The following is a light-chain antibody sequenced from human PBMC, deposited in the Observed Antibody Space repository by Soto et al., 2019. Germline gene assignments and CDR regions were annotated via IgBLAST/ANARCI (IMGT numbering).Light chain of an antibody. CDR1: QSVLSTSNNKNF. CDR2: WAS. Sequence: DIVMTQSPDSLAVSLGERATINCKSSQSVLSTSNNKNFLAWYQQKPGQPPKLLIYWASSRESGVPDRFSGSGSGTDFTLTISSLQAEDVAVYYCQQYYPTPYMYTFGQGTKLEIK. J-gene: IGKJ2*01. V-gene: IGKV4-1*01. CDR3: QQYYPTPYMYT.